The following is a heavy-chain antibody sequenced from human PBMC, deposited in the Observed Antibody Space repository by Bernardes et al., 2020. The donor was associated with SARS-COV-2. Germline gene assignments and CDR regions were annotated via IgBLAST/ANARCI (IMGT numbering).Heavy chain of an antibody. CDR1: GFSFSSYW. Sequence: GGSLRLSCAASGFSFSSYWMSWVRQAPGKGLEWVANIKQDGGEKYYVDSVKGRFTISRDNAKNSLYLQMNSLRAEDTAVYYCARARYYASGTYSPIDYWGQGTLVTVSS. J-gene: IGHJ4*02. D-gene: IGHD3-10*01. V-gene: IGHV3-7*01. CDR3: ARARYYASGTYSPIDY. CDR2: IKQDGGEK.